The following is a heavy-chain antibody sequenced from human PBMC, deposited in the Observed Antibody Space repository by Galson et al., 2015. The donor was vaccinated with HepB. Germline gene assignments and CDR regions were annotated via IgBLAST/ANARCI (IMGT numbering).Heavy chain of an antibody. D-gene: IGHD1-1*01. CDR1: GFSFSHYT. CDR2: VSNDGKYR. V-gene: IGHV3-30*04. CDR3: ASDSTTETTPAGYDF. J-gene: IGHJ4*02. Sequence: SLRLSCAASGFSFSHYTMHWVRQAPGKGLEWVAAVSNDGKYRYHADSVKGRFTISRDNSKHTLSLQMNSLRPEDTAVYFCASDSTTETTPAGYDFWGQGTLVTVSS.